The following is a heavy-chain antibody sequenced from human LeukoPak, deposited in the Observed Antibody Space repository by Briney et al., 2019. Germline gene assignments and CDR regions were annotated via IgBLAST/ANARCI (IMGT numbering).Heavy chain of an antibody. CDR2: INPSGGST. Sequence: ASVRVSCKASGYTFTSYYMHWVRQAPGQGLEWMGIINPSGGSTSYAQKFQGRVTMTRDTSTSTVYMELSSLRSEDTAVYYCAREAGTVPFDYWGQGTLVTVSS. CDR1: GYTFTSYY. J-gene: IGHJ4*02. D-gene: IGHD1-7*01. V-gene: IGHV1-46*01. CDR3: AREAGTVPFDY.